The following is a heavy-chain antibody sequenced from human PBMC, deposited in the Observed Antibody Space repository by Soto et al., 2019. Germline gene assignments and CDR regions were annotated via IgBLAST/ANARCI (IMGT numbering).Heavy chain of an antibody. D-gene: IGHD6-13*01. CDR1: GFTFSSYT. CDR2: ISYDGTNK. Sequence: PGGSLRLSCAASGFTFSSYTMHWVRQAPGKGLEWMTVISYDGTNKYYADSVKGRFTISGDNSKNTLYLQMNSLRAEDTAVYYCARDLTAAGYLYYYGMDVWGQGTTVTVSS. J-gene: IGHJ6*02. V-gene: IGHV3-30-3*01. CDR3: ARDLTAAGYLYYYGMDV.